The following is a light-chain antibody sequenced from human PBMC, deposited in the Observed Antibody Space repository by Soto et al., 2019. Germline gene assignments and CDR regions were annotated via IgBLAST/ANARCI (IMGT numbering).Light chain of an antibody. CDR2: DFN. Sequence: QSALTQPASVSGSPGQSIAISCTGTSSDVGGYNYVSWYQQHPGKAPKLMIYDFNNRPSGVSNRFSGSKSGNTASLTISGLQAEDEADYYCCSYTTSSTYVFGTGTKLTVL. CDR1: SSDVGGYNY. CDR3: CSYTTSSTYV. V-gene: IGLV2-14*03. J-gene: IGLJ1*01.